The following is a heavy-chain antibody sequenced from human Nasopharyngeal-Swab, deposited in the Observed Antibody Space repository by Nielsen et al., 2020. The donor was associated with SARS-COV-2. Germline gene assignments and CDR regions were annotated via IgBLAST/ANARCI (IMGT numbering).Heavy chain of an antibody. D-gene: IGHD6-19*01. CDR3: AREPDSSGWYAASNWFDP. CDR2: INPNSGGT. J-gene: IGHJ5*02. CDR1: GYTFTGYY. V-gene: IGHV1-2*06. Sequence: ASVKVSCKASGYTFTGYYMHWVRQAPGQGLEWMGRINPNSGGTNYAQKFQGRVTMIRDTSISTAYMELSRLRSDDTAVYYCAREPDSSGWYAASNWFDPWGQGTLVTVSS.